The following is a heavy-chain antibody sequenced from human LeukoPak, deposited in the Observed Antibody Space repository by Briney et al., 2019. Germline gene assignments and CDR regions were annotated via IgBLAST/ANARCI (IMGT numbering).Heavy chain of an antibody. D-gene: IGHD4-11*01. J-gene: IGHJ4*02. CDR3: ATSNRGDYSFIDF. CDR1: GYNFTNYW. CDR2: IDPSDSYT. Sequence: GESLKISCKGSGYNFTNYWISWVRQMPGKGLEWMGRIDPSDSYTNYSPSFQGHVTISADKSISTAYLQWSSLKASATAMYYCATSNRGDYSFIDFWGQGTLVTVSS. V-gene: IGHV5-10-1*01.